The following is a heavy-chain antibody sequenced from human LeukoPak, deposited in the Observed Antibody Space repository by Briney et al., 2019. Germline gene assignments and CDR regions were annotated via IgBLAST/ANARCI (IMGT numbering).Heavy chain of an antibody. CDR2: MNPNSGNT. Sequence: ASVKVSCKASGYTFTGYYMHWVRQAPGQGLEWMGWMNPNSGNTGFAQKFQGRVTITTDESTSTAYMELSSLRSEDTAVYYCARRYCSSTSCSPGAFDIWGQGTMVTVSS. V-gene: IGHV1-8*03. CDR3: ARRYCSSTSCSPGAFDI. D-gene: IGHD2-2*01. CDR1: GYTFTGYY. J-gene: IGHJ3*02.